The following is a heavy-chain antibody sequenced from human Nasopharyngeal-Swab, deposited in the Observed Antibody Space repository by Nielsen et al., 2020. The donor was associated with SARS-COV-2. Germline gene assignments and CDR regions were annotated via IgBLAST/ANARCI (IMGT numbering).Heavy chain of an antibody. CDR1: GFSFSSYA. CDR3: ARRALQDYYFDY. V-gene: IGHV3-30*04. J-gene: IGHJ4*02. CDR2: ASSDGRNK. Sequence: GGSLRLSCAASGFSFSSYAMHWVRQAPGKGLEWVAVASSDGRNKYYADSVKGRFTASRDNSKNTLYLQMNSLRAEDTAVYYCARRALQDYYFDYWGQGTLVTVSS.